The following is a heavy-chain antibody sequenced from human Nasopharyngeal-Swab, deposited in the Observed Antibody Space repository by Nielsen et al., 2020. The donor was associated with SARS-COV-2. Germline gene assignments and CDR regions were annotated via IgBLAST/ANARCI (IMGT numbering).Heavy chain of an antibody. CDR3: ARLRFNWLLGYYYYYMDV. J-gene: IGHJ6*03. V-gene: IGHV5-51*01. D-gene: IGHD3-9*01. CDR1: GYSFSTYW. CDR2: IYPGDSDT. Sequence: GESLKISCRGSGYSFSTYWIAWVRQMPGKGLEWMGVIYPGDSDTRYSPSFQGRVTISAAQAINTAYLQWDSLQASDTAIYYCARLRFNWLLGYYYYYMDVWGTGTMVTVSS.